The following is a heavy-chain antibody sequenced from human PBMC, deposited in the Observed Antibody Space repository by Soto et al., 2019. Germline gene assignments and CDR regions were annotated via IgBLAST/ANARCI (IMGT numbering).Heavy chain of an antibody. D-gene: IGHD3-16*02. Sequence: GGSLRLSCAASGFTVRNNYMSWVRQAPGKGLGRGSVIYCGGSTYYAGFVKGRFTISRDNSKNTLYLQMNSLRAEDTAVYYCARAVTYYDYVWGSYRYFDYSGQGTLVTVSS. V-gene: IGHV3-66*01. CDR2: IYCGGST. J-gene: IGHJ4*02. CDR1: GFTVRNNY. CDR3: ARAVTYYDYVWGSYRYFDY.